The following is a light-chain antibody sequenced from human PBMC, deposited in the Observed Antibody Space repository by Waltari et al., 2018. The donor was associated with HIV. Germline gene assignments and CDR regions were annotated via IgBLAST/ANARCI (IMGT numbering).Light chain of an antibody. CDR1: QTVNRW. V-gene: IGKV1-5*03. CDR3: QQYETNPYT. J-gene: IGKJ2*01. Sequence: DIQMTQSPSTLYPSVGDRVTIPCRASQTVNRWLAWFQQRPVKAPKLLIYQASNLQNGVPSRFSGSGSGTEFTLTISSLQPDDSATYYCQQYETNPYTFGQGTKLQIK. CDR2: QAS.